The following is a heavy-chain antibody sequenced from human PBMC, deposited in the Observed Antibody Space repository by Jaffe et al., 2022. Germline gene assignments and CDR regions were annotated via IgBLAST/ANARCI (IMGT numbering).Heavy chain of an antibody. CDR2: ISWDGGST. D-gene: IGHD5-18*01. CDR3: AKDRNSYGQYYFDY. CDR1: GFTFDDYA. Sequence: EVQLVESGGVVVQPGGSLRLSCAASGFTFDDYAMHWVRQAPGKGLEWVSLISWDGGSTYYADSVKGRFTISRDNSKNSLYLQMNSLRAEDTALYYCAKDRNSYGQYYFDYWGQGTLVTVSS. V-gene: IGHV3-43D*04. J-gene: IGHJ4*02.